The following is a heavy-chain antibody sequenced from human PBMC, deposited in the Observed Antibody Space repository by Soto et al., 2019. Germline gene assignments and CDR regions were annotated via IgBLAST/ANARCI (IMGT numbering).Heavy chain of an antibody. CDR3: ARQATYYDILTGEIDP. Sequence: SETLSLTCTVSGGSISSSSYYWGWIRQPPGKGLEWIGSTYYSGSTYYNPSLKSRVTISVDTSKNQFSLKLSSVTAADTAVYYCARQATYYDILTGEIDPWGQGTLVTVSS. J-gene: IGHJ5*02. CDR1: GGSISSSSYY. D-gene: IGHD3-9*01. V-gene: IGHV4-39*01. CDR2: TYYSGST.